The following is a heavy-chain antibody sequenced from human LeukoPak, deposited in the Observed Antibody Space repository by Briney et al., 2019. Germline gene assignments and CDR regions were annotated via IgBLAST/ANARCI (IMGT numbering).Heavy chain of an antibody. Sequence: PSETLSLTCTVSGGSISSYYWSWIRQPPGKGLEWIGYIYYSGSTNYNPSLKSRVTISVDTSKNQFSLKLSSVTAADTAVYYCARGYWSGGSCYRLDYWGQGTLVTVSS. CDR2: IYYSGST. CDR1: GGSISSYY. J-gene: IGHJ4*02. V-gene: IGHV4-59*08. D-gene: IGHD2-15*01. CDR3: ARGYWSGGSCYRLDY.